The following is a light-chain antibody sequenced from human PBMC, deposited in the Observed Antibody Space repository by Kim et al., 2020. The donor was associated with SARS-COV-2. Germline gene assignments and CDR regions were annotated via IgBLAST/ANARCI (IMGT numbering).Light chain of an antibody. CDR3: NSRDSSGNHLV. V-gene: IGLV3-19*01. J-gene: IGLJ1*01. Sequence: SSELTQDPAVSVALGQTVRITCQGDSLRRYYASWYQQKPGQAPVLVIYGKNNRPSGIPERFSGSSSGNTASLTITGAQAEDEANYYCNSRDSSGNHLVFG. CDR1: SLRRYY. CDR2: GKN.